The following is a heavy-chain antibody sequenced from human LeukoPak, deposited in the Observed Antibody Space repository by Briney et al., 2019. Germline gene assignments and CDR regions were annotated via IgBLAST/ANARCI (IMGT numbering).Heavy chain of an antibody. CDR3: ARGLRVYYYYGMDV. Sequence: SETLSLTVAVYGGSFSGYYWSWIRQPPGKGLDWSGEINHSGSTNYNPSLKRRVTISVDTSKNQFSLKLSSVTAADTAVYYCARGLRVYYYYGMDVWGQGTTVTVSS. J-gene: IGHJ6*02. D-gene: IGHD3-10*01. V-gene: IGHV4-34*01. CDR2: INHSGST. CDR1: GGSFSGYY.